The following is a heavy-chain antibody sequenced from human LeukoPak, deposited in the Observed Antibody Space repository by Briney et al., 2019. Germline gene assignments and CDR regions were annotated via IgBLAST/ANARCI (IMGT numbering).Heavy chain of an antibody. CDR1: GYTFTGYH. CDR2: INPNSGFT. Sequence: LGASVKVSCKTSGYTFTGYHLHWVRQAPGQGLERMGSINPNSGFTNYAQRFQGRVTMTRDTSISTVYMELSRLTSDDTAVYSCARDGGNWYVGYWGQGTLVTVSS. J-gene: IGHJ4*02. V-gene: IGHV1-2*03. CDR3: ARDGGNWYVGY. D-gene: IGHD1-1*01.